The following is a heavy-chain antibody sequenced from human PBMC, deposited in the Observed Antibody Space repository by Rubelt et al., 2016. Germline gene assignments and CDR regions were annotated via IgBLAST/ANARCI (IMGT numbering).Heavy chain of an antibody. CDR1: GYTFTSYA. Sequence: QVQLVQSGAEVKKPGASVKVSCKASGYTFTSYAISWVRQAPGQGLAWLGGIIPIFGPATYAQKFQGRVTIIADESTSTSYMELSSLRSEDTAVYYCARRQQLGPFDYWGQGTLVTVSS. V-gene: IGHV1-69*13. J-gene: IGHJ4*02. CDR2: IIPIFGPA. D-gene: IGHD6-13*01. CDR3: ARRQQLGPFDY.